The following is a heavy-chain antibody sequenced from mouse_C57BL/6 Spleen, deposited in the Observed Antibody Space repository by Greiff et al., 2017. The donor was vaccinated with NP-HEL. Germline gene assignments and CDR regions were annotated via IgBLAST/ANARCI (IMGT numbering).Heavy chain of an antibody. J-gene: IGHJ2*01. CDR3: ARGYFDY. Sequence: EVQLVESGPGLVKPSQSLSLTCSVTGYSITSGYYWNWIRQFPGNKLEWMGYISYDGSNNYNPSLKNRISITRDTSKNQFFLKLNSVTTEDTATYYCARGYFDYWGQGTTLTVPS. CDR2: ISYDGSN. V-gene: IGHV3-6*01. CDR1: GYSITSGYY.